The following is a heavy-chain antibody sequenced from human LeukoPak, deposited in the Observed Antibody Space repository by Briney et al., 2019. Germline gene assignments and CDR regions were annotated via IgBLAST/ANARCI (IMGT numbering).Heavy chain of an antibody. Sequence: GGSLRLSCAASGFTFSDHYMDWVRQAPGKGLEWVGRIRDKADSYTTEYAASVKGRFTISRDDSKNSLYLQMNSLKTEDTAVYYCARTRTWSHFDYWGQGTLVTVST. CDR3: ARTRTWSHFDY. CDR1: GFTFSDHY. V-gene: IGHV3-72*01. J-gene: IGHJ4*02. D-gene: IGHD3-3*01. CDR2: IRDKADSYTT.